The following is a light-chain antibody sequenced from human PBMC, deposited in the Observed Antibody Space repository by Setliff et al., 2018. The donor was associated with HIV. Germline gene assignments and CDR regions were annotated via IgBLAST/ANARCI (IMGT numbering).Light chain of an antibody. CDR3: QSYDSSLSRGV. V-gene: IGLV1-40*01. Sequence: QSALAQPPPVSGAPGQRFSISCTGSISNIGAGYDIHWYQQIPGTAPKLLIYANRNRPSGVPDRFSGSKSGSSASLAITGLQAEDEADYYCQSYDSSLSRGVFGTGTKVTVL. J-gene: IGLJ1*01. CDR1: ISNIGAGYD. CDR2: ANR.